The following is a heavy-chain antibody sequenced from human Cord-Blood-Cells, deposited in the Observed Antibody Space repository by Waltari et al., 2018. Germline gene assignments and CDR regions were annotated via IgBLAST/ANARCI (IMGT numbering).Heavy chain of an antibody. V-gene: IGHV4-39*01. J-gene: IGHJ4*02. Sequence: QLQLQESGPGLVKPSETLSLTCTVSGGSISSSSYYWGWIRQPPGKGLEWIGSIYYSGSTYYNPSLKSRVTISVDTSKNQFSLKLSSVTAADTAVYYCARGGWGDFWSGYYRPHSGYFDYWGQGTLVTVSS. CDR3: ARGGWGDFWSGYYRPHSGYFDY. CDR2: IYYSGST. D-gene: IGHD3-3*01. CDR1: GGSISSSSYY.